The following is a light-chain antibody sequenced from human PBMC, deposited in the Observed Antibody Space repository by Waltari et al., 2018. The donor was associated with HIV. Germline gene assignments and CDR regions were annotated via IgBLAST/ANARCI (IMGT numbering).Light chain of an antibody. Sequence: SYELTQPSSVSVSPGQTARITCSGDVLSRKYVRWFQQKPGQAPVLIIYKDRERPSGIPERFSGSTSGTTVTLTISGAQAEDEADYYCYSATDNNLKVFGAGTMLTVL. V-gene: IGLV3-27*01. J-gene: IGLJ2*01. CDR2: KDR. CDR1: VLSRKY. CDR3: YSATDNNLKV.